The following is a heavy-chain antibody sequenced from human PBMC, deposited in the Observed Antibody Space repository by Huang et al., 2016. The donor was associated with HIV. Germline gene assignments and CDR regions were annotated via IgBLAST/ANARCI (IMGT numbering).Heavy chain of an antibody. D-gene: IGHD3-9*01. CDR3: ATGFDVFFDF. J-gene: IGHJ4*02. V-gene: IGHV1-24*01. CDR2: FDPDIGET. CDR1: EYTLTEFS. Sequence: QVQLVQSRAEVKKPGASVKVSCKVSEYTLTEFSIHWVRQPPGKGLEWMGGFDPDIGETIYAQKFQGRVTMTEDTSTETAFMELSGLRPEDTAVYYCATGFDVFFDFWGQGTLVTVSS.